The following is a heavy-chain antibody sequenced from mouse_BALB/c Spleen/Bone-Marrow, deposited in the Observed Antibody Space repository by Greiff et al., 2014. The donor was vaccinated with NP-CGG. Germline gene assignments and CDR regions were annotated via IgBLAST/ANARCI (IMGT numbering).Heavy chain of an antibody. J-gene: IGHJ3*01. V-gene: IGHV2-6-5*01. CDR3: ARIYFDFDGFAY. CDR1: GFSLTDCG. CDR2: IWGGGST. Sequence: VQLQQSGPGLVAPSQSLSITCTVSGFSLTDCGVSWIRQPPGKGLEWLGVIWGGGSTYYNSALKSRLSISKDNSRSQVLLKMNSLQTDGTAMYYCARIYFDFDGFAYWGQGTLVTVSA. D-gene: IGHD2-4*01.